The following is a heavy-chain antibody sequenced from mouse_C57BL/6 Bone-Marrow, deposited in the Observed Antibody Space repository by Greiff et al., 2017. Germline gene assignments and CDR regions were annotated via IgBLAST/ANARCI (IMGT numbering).Heavy chain of an antibody. J-gene: IGHJ2*01. D-gene: IGHD1-1*01. V-gene: IGHV1-80*01. CDR2: IYPGDGDT. CDR1: GYAFSSYW. Sequence: QVQLQQSGAELVKPGASVKISCKASGYAFSSYWMNWVQQRPGKGLEWIGQIYPGDGDTNYNGKFKGKATLTADKSSSTAYMQLSSLTSEDSAVYFCAREESNYYGSTIDYWGQGTTLTGSS. CDR3: AREESNYYGSTIDY.